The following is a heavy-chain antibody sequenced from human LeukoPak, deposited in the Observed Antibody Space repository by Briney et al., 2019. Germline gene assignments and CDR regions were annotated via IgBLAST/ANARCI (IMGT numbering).Heavy chain of an antibody. CDR2: IHYSGKV. CDR3: ARQSGDQSSAWYFDA. D-gene: IGHD6-19*01. J-gene: IGHJ4*02. CDR1: GGSLRSSGHW. V-gene: IGHV4-39*01. Sequence: SEALSLTCTVSGGSLRSSGHWWVWIRQPPGKGLEWIGSIHYSGKVYYNPSLKSRVTTSVDTSTDQFSLRLSSATAADTAIYYCARQSGDQSSAWYFDAWGQGTLVTVSS.